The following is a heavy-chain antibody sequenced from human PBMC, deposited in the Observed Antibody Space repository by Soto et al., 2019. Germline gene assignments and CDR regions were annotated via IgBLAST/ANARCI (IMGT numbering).Heavy chain of an antibody. J-gene: IGHJ4*02. CDR2: IWYDGSNK. V-gene: IGHV3-33*01. D-gene: IGHD5-12*01. CDR3: ARDLFSGYSGYLYY. Sequence: QVQLVESGGGVVQPGRSLRLSCAASGFTFSSYGMQWVRQAPGKGLEWVEVIWYDGSNKYYADSVKGRFTISRDNSKNTLYLQMNSLRAEVTSVYYCARDLFSGYSGYLYYWGQGPLVTVSS. CDR1: GFTFSSYG.